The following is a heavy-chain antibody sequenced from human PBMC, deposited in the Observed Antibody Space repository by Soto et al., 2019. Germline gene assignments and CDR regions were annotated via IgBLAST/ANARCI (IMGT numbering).Heavy chain of an antibody. Sequence: QVQLVQSGAEVKKPGASVKVSCKASGYTFTSYYMHWVRQAPGQGLEWMGIINPSGGSTNYAQNFEGRVSMTRDRSTITVYMEMSRLRSEGRAVYYCASALGYCTGGSCEPDAFDLWGQGTMVTVSS. CDR3: ASALGYCTGGSCEPDAFDL. CDR1: GYTFTSYY. V-gene: IGHV1-46*01. D-gene: IGHD2-15*01. CDR2: INPSGGST. J-gene: IGHJ3*01.